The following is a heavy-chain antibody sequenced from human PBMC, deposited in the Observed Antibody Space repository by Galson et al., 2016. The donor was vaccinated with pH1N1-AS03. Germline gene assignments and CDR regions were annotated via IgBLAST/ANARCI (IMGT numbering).Heavy chain of an antibody. CDR1: GFTFSIYA. V-gene: IGHV3-23*01. CDR2: VGGVDGSL. J-gene: IGHJ5*02. CDR3: ARGSGSPRWYAP. Sequence: SLRLSCAASGFTFSIYAMHWVRQAPGKGLEWVSGVGGVDGSLWYAESVQGRFTVSRDNSKGTLDLQMNSLRADDTAVYYCARGSGSPRWYAPWGQGTLVTVSS. D-gene: IGHD3-3*01.